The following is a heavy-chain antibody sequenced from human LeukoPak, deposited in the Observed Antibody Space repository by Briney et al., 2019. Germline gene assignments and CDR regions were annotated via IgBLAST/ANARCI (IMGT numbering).Heavy chain of an antibody. V-gene: IGHV4-34*01. CDR2: INHSGST. CDR3: ARRGSITGWSFDY. D-gene: IGHD1-14*01. Sequence: SETLSLTCAVYGGSFSGYYWSWIRQPPGKGLEWIGEINHSGSTNYNPSLNGRVTMSPDTSRNQFSLTLTSVTAADTAVYFCARRGSITGWSFDYWGLGSLVTVSS. CDR1: GGSFSGYY. J-gene: IGHJ4*02.